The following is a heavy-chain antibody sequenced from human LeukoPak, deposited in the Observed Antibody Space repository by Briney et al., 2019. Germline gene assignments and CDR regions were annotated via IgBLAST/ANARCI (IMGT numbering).Heavy chain of an antibody. D-gene: IGHD5-24*01. J-gene: IGHJ4*02. CDR1: GGSISSYY. CDR3: ARGQRGEMATILPDY. V-gene: IGHV4-59*01. CDR2: IYYSGST. Sequence: SETLSLTCTVSGGSISSYYWSWIRQPAGKGLEWIGYIYYSGSTNYNPSLKSRVTISVDTSKNQFSLKLSSVTAADTAVYYCARGQRGEMATILPDYWGQGTLVTVSS.